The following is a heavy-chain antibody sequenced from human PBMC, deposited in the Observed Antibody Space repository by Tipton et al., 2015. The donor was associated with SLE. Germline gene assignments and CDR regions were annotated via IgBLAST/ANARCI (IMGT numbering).Heavy chain of an antibody. D-gene: IGHD6-19*01. Sequence: SLRLSCAASGFTFSSYEMNWVRQAPGKGLEWVSYISSSGSTIYYADSVKGRFTISRDNAKNSLYLQMNSLRAEDTAVYYCARDQAVAGTLSMDVWGQGTTVTVSS. CDR1: GFTFSSYE. CDR3: ARDQAVAGTLSMDV. V-gene: IGHV3-48*03. J-gene: IGHJ6*02. CDR2: ISSSGSTI.